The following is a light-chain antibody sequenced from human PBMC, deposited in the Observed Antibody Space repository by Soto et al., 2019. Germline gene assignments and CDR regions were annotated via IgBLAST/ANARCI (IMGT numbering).Light chain of an antibody. J-gene: IGLJ1*01. CDR1: SSDVGGYNY. CDR3: SSYAGNNNPYV. V-gene: IGLV2-8*01. Sequence: QSALTQPTSASGSPGQSVTISCTGTSSDVGGYNYVSWYQHHPGKAPKLMVSEVSKRPSGVPDRFSGSKSGNTASLTVSGLQAEDEADYYCSSYAGNNNPYVFGTGTKVTVL. CDR2: EVS.